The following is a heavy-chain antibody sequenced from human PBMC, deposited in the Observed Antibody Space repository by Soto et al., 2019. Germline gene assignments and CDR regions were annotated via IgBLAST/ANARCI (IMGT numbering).Heavy chain of an antibody. Sequence: QVQLQESGPGLVRPSQTLSLTCTVSGGSISSGGHYWSLVRQHPGKGLEWIGYIYHSGTTYYNPSLKSRVIISVDTSKNQFSLKLSSVTAADTAVYYCARDPMRYPTYFDYWGRGTLVTVSP. J-gene: IGHJ4*02. CDR2: IYHSGTT. CDR3: ARDPMRYPTYFDY. V-gene: IGHV4-31*03. CDR1: GGSISSGGHY. D-gene: IGHD1-1*01.